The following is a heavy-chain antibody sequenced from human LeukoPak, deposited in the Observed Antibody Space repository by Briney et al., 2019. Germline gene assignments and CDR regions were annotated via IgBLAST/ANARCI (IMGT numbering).Heavy chain of an antibody. J-gene: IGHJ4*02. Sequence: GSLRLSCAASGFTFSSYLMHWVRQAPGKGLVWVSRINSDGSSTSHADSVKGRFTISRDNAKNTLYLQMNSLRAEDTAVYYCAKYSYDSYDYLYYFDYWGQGTLVTVSS. CDR3: AKYSYDSYDYLYYFDY. V-gene: IGHV3-74*01. D-gene: IGHD3-22*01. CDR2: INSDGSST. CDR1: GFTFSSYL.